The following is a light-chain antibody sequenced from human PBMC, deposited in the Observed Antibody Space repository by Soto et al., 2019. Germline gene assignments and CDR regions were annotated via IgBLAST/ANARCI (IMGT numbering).Light chain of an antibody. CDR3: QQYGSSPPLT. CDR2: DIF. V-gene: IGKV3D-15*01. CDR1: QSVRSN. J-gene: IGKJ5*01. Sequence: EVVVTQSPATLSVSPGERTTLSCRASQSVRSNFAWYQQKPGQAPRLVIYDIFTRATGVPTRISGSGSGTEFTLTISSLQSEDFAVYYCQQYGSSPPLTFGQGTRLEIK.